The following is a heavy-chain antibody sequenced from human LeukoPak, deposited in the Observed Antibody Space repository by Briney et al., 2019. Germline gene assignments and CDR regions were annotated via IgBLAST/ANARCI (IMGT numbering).Heavy chain of an antibody. CDR2: ISSSSSYI. Sequence: PGGSLRLSCAASGFTFSSYSMNWVRQAPGKGLEWVSSISSSSSYIYYADSVEGRFTISRDNAKNSLYLQMNSLRAEDTAVYYCARAPCSSTSCYDFDLWGRGTLVTVSS. V-gene: IGHV3-21*01. J-gene: IGHJ2*01. CDR3: ARAPCSSTSCYDFDL. CDR1: GFTFSSYS. D-gene: IGHD2-2*01.